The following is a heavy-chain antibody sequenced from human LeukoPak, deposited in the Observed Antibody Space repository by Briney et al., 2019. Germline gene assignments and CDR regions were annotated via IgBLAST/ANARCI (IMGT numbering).Heavy chain of an antibody. CDR2: IKQDGSEK. CDR3: ARDKILYYYDSSGGFDY. V-gene: IGHV3-7*01. CDR1: GFTFSSYW. Sequence: PGGSLRLSCAASGFTFSSYWMSWVRQAPGKGLEWVANIKQDGSEKYHVDSVKGRFTISRDNAKNSLYLQMNSLRAEDTAVYYCARDKILYYYDSSGGFDYWGQGTLVTVSS. D-gene: IGHD3-22*01. J-gene: IGHJ4*02.